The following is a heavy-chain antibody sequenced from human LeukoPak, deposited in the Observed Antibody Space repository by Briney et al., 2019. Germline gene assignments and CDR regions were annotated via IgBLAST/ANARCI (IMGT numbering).Heavy chain of an antibody. D-gene: IGHD6-13*01. CDR3: AKGRRYSSSWYDY. V-gene: IGHV3-43*02. J-gene: IGHJ4*02. CDR2: ISGEGGST. CDR1: GFTFDDFA. Sequence: PGGSLRLSCAASGFTFDDFAMHWVRQAPGKGLEWVSLISGEGGSTYYADSVKGRFTISRDNSKNSLYLQMNTLRSEDTALHYCAKGRRYSSSWYDYWGQGTLVTVSS.